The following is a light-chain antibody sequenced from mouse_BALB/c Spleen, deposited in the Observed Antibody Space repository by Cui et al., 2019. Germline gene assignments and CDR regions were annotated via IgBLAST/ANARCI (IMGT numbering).Light chain of an antibody. CDR2: DTS. V-gene: IGKV4-55*01. CDR3: QQWSSYPLT. CDR1: SSVSY. Sequence: QIVLTQSPAIMSASPGEKVTMTCSASSSVSYMYWYQQKPGSSPRLLIYDTSNLACGVPVRFSGSGSGTSYSLTISRMEAEDAATYYCQQWSSYPLTFGAGTKLELK. J-gene: IGKJ5*01.